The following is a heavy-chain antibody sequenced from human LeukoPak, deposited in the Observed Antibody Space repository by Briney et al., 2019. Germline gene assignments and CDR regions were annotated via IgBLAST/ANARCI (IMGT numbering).Heavy chain of an antibody. Sequence: GGSLRLSCAASGFTFSIYSMSWVRQAPGKGLEWVSAISGSGGSTYYADSVKGRFTISRDNSKNTLYLQMNSLRAEDTAVYYCAKDSVPYGGNSDYWGQGTLVTVSS. CDR2: ISGSGGST. CDR3: AKDSVPYGGNSDY. D-gene: IGHD4-17*01. CDR1: GFTFSIYS. J-gene: IGHJ4*02. V-gene: IGHV3-23*01.